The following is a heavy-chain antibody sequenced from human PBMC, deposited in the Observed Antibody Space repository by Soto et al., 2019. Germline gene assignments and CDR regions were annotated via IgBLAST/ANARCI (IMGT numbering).Heavy chain of an antibody. CDR3: ARGGTGDAFDI. CDR2: ISYDGSNK. J-gene: IGHJ3*02. CDR1: GFTFSSYA. Sequence: GGSLRLSCAASGFTFSSYAMHWVRQAPGKGLEWVAVISYDGSNKYYADSVKGRFTISRDNSKNTLYLQMNSLRAEDTAVYYYARGGTGDAFDIWGQGTMVTVSS. V-gene: IGHV3-30-3*01. D-gene: IGHD1-1*01.